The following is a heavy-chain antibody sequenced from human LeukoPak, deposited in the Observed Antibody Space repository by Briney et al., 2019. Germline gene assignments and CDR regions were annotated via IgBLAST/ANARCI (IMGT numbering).Heavy chain of an antibody. J-gene: IGHJ4*02. Sequence: GGSLRLSCAASGFSFTTYGMNWLRQAPGKGLEWVSYLSGRSDSIYYAESVKGRFTISRDNAKNSLYLQMNSLRDEDTAVYYCARDFRYRDSSGCYSFDYWGQGTLVTVSS. CDR1: GFSFTTYG. D-gene: IGHD3-22*01. CDR3: ARDFRYRDSSGCYSFDY. CDR2: LSGRSDSI. V-gene: IGHV3-48*02.